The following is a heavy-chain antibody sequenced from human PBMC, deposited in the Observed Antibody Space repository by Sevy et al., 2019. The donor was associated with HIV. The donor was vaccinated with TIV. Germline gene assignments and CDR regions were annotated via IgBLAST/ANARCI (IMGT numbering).Heavy chain of an antibody. CDR2: IYYIGST. V-gene: IGHV4-59*01. J-gene: IGHJ6*03. Sequence: SETLSLTCTVSGGSITSYYWSWIRQPPGKGLEWIGYIYYIGSTNYNPSFKSRVTISVDTSKNQFSLELGSVTAADTAVYYCARWGKEGDDYYYMDVWGKGTTVTVS. CDR3: ARWGKEGDDYYYMDV. CDR1: GGSITSYY. D-gene: IGHD3-16*01.